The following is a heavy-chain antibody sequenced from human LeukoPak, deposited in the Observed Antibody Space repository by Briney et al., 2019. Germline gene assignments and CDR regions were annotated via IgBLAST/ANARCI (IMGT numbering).Heavy chain of an antibody. V-gene: IGHV4-59*01. CDR1: GGSISSYY. J-gene: IGHJ4*02. CDR2: IYYSGST. Sequence: SETLSLTCTVYGGSISSYYWSWIRQPPGKGLEWIGYIYYSGSTNYNPSLKSRVTISVDTSKNQFSLKLSSVTAADTAVYYCARHPPPSIVGATAFDYWGQGTLVTVSS. D-gene: IGHD1-26*01. CDR3: ARHPPPSIVGATAFDY.